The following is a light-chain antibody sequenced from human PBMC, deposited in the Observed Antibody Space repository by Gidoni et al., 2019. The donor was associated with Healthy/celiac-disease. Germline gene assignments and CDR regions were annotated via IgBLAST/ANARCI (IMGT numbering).Light chain of an antibody. CDR2: AAS. Sequence: DIQMPLSPSSLSASVGDRVTSTCRASQSISSYLNWYQQKPGKAPKLLIYAASSLQSGVPSRFSGSGSGTDFPLTISSRQPEDFATYYCQPSYSTLWTFGQGTKVEIK. J-gene: IGKJ1*01. CDR3: QPSYSTLWT. CDR1: QSISSY. V-gene: IGKV1-39*01.